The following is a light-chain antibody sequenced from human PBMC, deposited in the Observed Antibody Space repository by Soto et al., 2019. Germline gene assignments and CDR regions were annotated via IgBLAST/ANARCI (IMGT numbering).Light chain of an antibody. CDR3: QQYHIWPPWT. CDR1: QSIRSN. J-gene: IGKJ1*01. CDR2: GAS. Sequence: EIVMTQSPDTLSVSPGEGATLSCRVSQSIRSNLAWYQQRPGQAPRLLMFGASTRADGIPARFTGSGSGTEFTLTISSLQSEDFPVYYCQQYHIWPPWTSGQGTKVELK. V-gene: IGKV3-15*01.